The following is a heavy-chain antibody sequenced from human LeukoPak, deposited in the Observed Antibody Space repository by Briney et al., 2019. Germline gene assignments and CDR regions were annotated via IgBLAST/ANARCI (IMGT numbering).Heavy chain of an antibody. CDR3: ARINSSSSPHFDY. J-gene: IGHJ4*02. CDR1: EFTFSSYN. D-gene: IGHD6-6*01. CDR2: ISSSSSTI. V-gene: IGHV3-48*01. Sequence: PGGSLRLSCAASEFTFSSYNLNWLRQAPGKGLEWVSYISSSSSTIYYADSVKGRFTISRDNAKNSLFLQMNSLRAEDTAVYYCARINSSSSPHFDYWGQGTLVTVSS.